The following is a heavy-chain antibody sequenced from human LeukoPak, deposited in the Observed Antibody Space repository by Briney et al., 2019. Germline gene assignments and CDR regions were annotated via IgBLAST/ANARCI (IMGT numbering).Heavy chain of an antibody. CDR3: AREGDPESAFDI. CDR2: ISSSSSYI. CDR1: GFTVSSNY. D-gene: IGHD2-21*02. Sequence: GGSLRLSCAASGFTVSSNYMNWVRQAPGKGLEWVSSISSSSSYIYYADSVKGRFTISRDNAKNSLYLQMNSLRAEDTAVYYCAREGDPESAFDIWGQGTMVTVSS. V-gene: IGHV3-21*01. J-gene: IGHJ3*02.